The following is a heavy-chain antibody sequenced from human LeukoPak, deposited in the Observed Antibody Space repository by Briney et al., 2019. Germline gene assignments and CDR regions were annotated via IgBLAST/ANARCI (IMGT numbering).Heavy chain of an antibody. V-gene: IGHV3-21*01. J-gene: IGHJ5*02. CDR2: ISSSSSYT. D-gene: IGHD6-19*01. CDR3: ARNRRDSSGWYRWFDP. CDR1: GFTFSSYS. Sequence: GGSLRLSCAASGFTFSSYSMNWVRQAPGKGLEWVSSISSSSSYTYYADSVKGRFTISRDNAKNSLYLQMNSLRAEDTAVYYCARNRRDSSGWYRWFDPWGQGTLVTVSS.